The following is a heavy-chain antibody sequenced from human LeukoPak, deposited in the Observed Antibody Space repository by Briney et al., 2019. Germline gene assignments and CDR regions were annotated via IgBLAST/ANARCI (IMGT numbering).Heavy chain of an antibody. CDR2: INPSGGST. V-gene: IGHV1-46*01. Sequence: ASVKVSCKASGYTFTSYCMHWVRQAPGQGLEWMGIINPSGGSTSYAQKFQGRVTMTRDTSISTAYMELSRLRSDDTAVYYCARSAYGDYSGISDYWGQGTLVTVSS. D-gene: IGHD4-17*01. J-gene: IGHJ4*02. CDR1: GYTFTSYC. CDR3: ARSAYGDYSGISDY.